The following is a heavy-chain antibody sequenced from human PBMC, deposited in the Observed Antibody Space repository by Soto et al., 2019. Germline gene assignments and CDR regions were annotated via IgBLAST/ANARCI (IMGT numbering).Heavy chain of an antibody. J-gene: IGHJ4*02. D-gene: IGHD3-22*01. V-gene: IGHV1-18*04. CDR2: ISAYNGNT. CDR1: GYTFTSYG. Sequence: GASVKVSCKASGYTFTSYGISWVRQAPGQGLEWMGWISAYNGNTNYAQKLQGRVTMTTDTSTSTAYMELRSLRSDDTAVYYCARGPDYYDSSGYPSFDYWGQGTLVTVSS. CDR3: ARGPDYYDSSGYPSFDY.